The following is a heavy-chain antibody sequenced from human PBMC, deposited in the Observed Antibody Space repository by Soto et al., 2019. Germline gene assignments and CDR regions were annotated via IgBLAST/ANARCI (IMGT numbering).Heavy chain of an antibody. V-gene: IGHV1-2*02. CDR1: GYTFTGYY. CDR3: ARAGPSPSYGLYYYGMDV. J-gene: IGHJ6*02. D-gene: IGHD4-17*01. CDR2: INPNSGGT. Sequence: QVQLVQSGAEVKKPGASVKVSCKASGYTFTGYYMHWVRQAPGQGLEWMGWINPNSGGTSYAQKFQGRVTMTRDTSTSTVYMELSSLRSEDTAVYYCARAGPSPSYGLYYYGMDVWGQGTTVTVSS.